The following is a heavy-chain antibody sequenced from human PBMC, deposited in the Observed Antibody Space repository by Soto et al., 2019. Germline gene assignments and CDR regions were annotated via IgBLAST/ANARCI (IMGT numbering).Heavy chain of an antibody. CDR3: ARHGHYCMDV. CDR2: MNPDGTVI. V-gene: IGHV3-7*01. Sequence: EVQLVESGGGLVQPGGSLRLSCAASGFNFSDFWMTWVRQSPGKGLEWVANMNPDGTVINYADSVKGRFTISRDNAEKSLYLQMNSLRAADTAVFYCARHGHYCMDVWGRGTTVTVSS. J-gene: IGHJ6*04. CDR1: GFNFSDFW.